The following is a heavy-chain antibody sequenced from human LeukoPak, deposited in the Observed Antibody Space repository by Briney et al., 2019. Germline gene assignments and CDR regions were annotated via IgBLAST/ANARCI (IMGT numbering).Heavy chain of an antibody. J-gene: IGHJ4*02. CDR2: ISSSSSYI. V-gene: IGHV3-21*01. CDR3: ARDLGGYDPYYFDY. Sequence: GGSLRLSCAASGFTFSSYSMNWVRQAPGKGLEWVSSISSSSSYIYYADSVKGRFTISRDNAKNSLYLQMNSLRAEDTAVYYCARDLGGYDPYYFDYWGQGTLVTVSS. CDR1: GFTFSSYS. D-gene: IGHD5-12*01.